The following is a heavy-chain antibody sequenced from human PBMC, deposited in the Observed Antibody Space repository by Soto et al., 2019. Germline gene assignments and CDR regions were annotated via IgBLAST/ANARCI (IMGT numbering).Heavy chain of an antibody. D-gene: IGHD1-26*01. J-gene: IGHJ4*02. Sequence: EVQLVESGGGLVRPGGALRLSCAASGFTFTSYWMHWVRQAPGKGLVWVSRINSDGSMTSYGDSVKGRFTISRDNTKKTLYLQMNSLSAEDTAVYFCLRDGHYYNSAFDSCGQGTLVTVSS. CDR2: INSDGSMT. V-gene: IGHV3-74*01. CDR1: GFTFTSYW. CDR3: LRDGHYYNSAFDS.